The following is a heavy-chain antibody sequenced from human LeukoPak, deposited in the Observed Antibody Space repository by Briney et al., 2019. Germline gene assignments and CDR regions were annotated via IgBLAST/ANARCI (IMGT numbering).Heavy chain of an antibody. J-gene: IGHJ4*02. D-gene: IGHD3-22*01. CDR2: INHDGSEK. V-gene: IGHV3-7*03. Sequence: GRSLRLSCAASGFTFSTYWMTWVRQAPGKGLEWVANINHDGSEKYYVDSVRGRFTISRDNAKNSLYMQMNSLKTEDTAVYYCTRSIRTNYDSSGYLFDYWGQGTLVTVSS. CDR3: TRSIRTNYDSSGYLFDY. CDR1: GFTFSTYW.